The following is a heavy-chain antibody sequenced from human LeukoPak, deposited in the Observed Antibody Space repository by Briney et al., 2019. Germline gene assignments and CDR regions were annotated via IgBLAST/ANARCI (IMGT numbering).Heavy chain of an antibody. CDR1: GYTFTSYG. Sequence: GASVKVSCKASGYTFTSYGISWVRQAPGQGLEWLGWISAYNGNTNYAQKLQGRVTMTTDTSTSTAYMELRSLRSDDTAVYYCARLISELDYGDYAMPGYFDYWGQGTLVTVSS. CDR2: ISAYNGNT. V-gene: IGHV1-18*01. CDR3: ARLISELDYGDYAMPGYFDY. D-gene: IGHD4-17*01. J-gene: IGHJ4*02.